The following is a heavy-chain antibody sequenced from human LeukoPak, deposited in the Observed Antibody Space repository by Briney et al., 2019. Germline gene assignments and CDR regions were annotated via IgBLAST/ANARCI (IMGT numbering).Heavy chain of an antibody. CDR2: INAGNGNT. J-gene: IGHJ6*02. CDR3: AADLSNPTSGDYYYYYGMDV. CDR1: GYTFTSYA. V-gene: IGHV1-3*01. Sequence: ASVKVSCKASGYTFTSYAMHWVRQAPGQRLEWMGWINAGNGNTKYSQKFQGRVTITRDTSASTAYMELSSLRSEDTAVYYCAADLSNPTSGDYYYYYGMDVWGQGTTVTVSS. D-gene: IGHD4-17*01.